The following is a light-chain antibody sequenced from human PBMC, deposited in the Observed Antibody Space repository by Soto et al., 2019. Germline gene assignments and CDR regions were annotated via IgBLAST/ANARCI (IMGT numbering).Light chain of an antibody. CDR3: HQYNSYWT. CDR1: QSVSSN. J-gene: IGKJ1*01. CDR2: GAS. V-gene: IGKV3D-15*01. Sequence: EIVMTQSPATLSVSPGERASLSCRASQSVSSNLAWYQQKPGQAPRLLIYGASSRATGIPDRFSGSGSGTEFTLSISSLQPDDFATHYCHQYNSYWTFGQGTKVDI.